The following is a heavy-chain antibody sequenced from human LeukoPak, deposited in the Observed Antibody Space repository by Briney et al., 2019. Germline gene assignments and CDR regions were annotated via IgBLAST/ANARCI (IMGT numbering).Heavy chain of an antibody. CDR3: ARRYMDV. J-gene: IGHJ6*03. CDR1: GFTFDDYA. CDR2: ISWNSGSI. Sequence: PGGSLRLSCAASGFTFDDYAMHWVRQAPGKGLEWVSGISWNSGSIGYADSVKGRFTISRDNAKNSLYLQMNSLRVEDTALYYCARRYMDVWGKGTMVTVSS. V-gene: IGHV3-9*01.